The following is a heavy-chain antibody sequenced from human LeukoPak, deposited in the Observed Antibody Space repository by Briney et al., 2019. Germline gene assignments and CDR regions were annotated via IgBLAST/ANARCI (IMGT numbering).Heavy chain of an antibody. Sequence: RPSETLSLTCTVSGGSISSGDYYWSWIRQPPGKGLEWIGYIYYSGSTYYNPSLKSRVTISVDTSKNQFSLKLSSVTAADTAVYYCARASVAGKGAMFGKLDPWGQGTLVTVSS. CDR1: GGSISSGDYY. CDR3: ARASVAGKGAMFGKLDP. V-gene: IGHV4-30-4*01. CDR2: IYYSGST. D-gene: IGHD3-10*02. J-gene: IGHJ5*02.